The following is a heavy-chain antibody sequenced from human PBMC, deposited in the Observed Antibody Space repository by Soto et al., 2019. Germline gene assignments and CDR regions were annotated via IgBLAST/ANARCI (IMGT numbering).Heavy chain of an antibody. Sequence: GGSRRLGWAASGFTFSTYTMNWVRQAPGKGLEWISSISSGSSYIYYAGSVKGRFTISRDNAKNSLFLQMNSLRADDTAVYYCARDILSGGAYPDSWGQGTKVTVSS. V-gene: IGHV3-21*01. CDR2: ISSGSSYI. D-gene: IGHD3-10*01. CDR3: ARDILSGGAYPDS. J-gene: IGHJ5*01. CDR1: GFTFSTYT.